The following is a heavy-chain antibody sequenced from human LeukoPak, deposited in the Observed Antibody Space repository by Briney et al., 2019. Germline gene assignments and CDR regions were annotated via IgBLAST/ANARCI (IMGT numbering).Heavy chain of an antibody. CDR3: ARGRLRGHWFDP. Sequence: SETLSLTCAVYGGSFGGYYWSWIRQPPGKGLEWIGEINHSGSTNYNPSLKSRVTISVDTSKNQFSLKLSSVTAADTAVYYCARGRLRGHWFDPWGQGTLVTVSS. V-gene: IGHV4-34*01. CDR1: GGSFGGYY. D-gene: IGHD5/OR15-5a*01. CDR2: INHSGST. J-gene: IGHJ5*02.